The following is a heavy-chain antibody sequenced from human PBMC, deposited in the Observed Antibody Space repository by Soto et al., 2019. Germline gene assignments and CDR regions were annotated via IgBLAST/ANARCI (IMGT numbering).Heavy chain of an antibody. Sequence: QVQLVQSGGEVKKPGASVKVSCKTSGYTFTTYGISWVRQAPGQGLEWVGWISAYSGKTHYAQKFQGKVTMTTDTSTNTAYLELRSLRSEDTAVYYCARDPYLGDHQYCGHGTLVTVSS. CDR2: ISAYSGKT. CDR1: GYTFTTYG. CDR3: ARDPYLGDHQY. D-gene: IGHD3-16*01. J-gene: IGHJ4*01. V-gene: IGHV1-18*01.